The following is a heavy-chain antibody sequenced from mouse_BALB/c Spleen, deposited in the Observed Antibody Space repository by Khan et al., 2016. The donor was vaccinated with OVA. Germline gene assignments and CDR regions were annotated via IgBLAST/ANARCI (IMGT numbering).Heavy chain of an antibody. V-gene: IGHV1S136*01. J-gene: IGHJ3*01. CDR3: LRSLYYYGSADEGLAY. Sequence: EVQLQESGPELVMPGASVKMSCKASGYTFTSYVMHWVKQKPGQGLEWIGYISPNSDGSKYNEKFRGKATLTSDKSSSTAYMELSSLPSEDSAVYYCLRSLYYYGSADEGLAYWGQGTLVTVSA. D-gene: IGHD1-1*01. CDR2: ISPNSDGS. CDR1: GYTFTSYV.